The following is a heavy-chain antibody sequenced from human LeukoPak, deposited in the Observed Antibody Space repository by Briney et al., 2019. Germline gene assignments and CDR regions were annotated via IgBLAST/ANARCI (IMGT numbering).Heavy chain of an antibody. CDR1: GGSIGSYY. Sequence: SETLSLTCTVSGGSIGSYYWSWIRQPPGKGLEWIGYIYYSGYTNYNPSLKSRVTISVDTSKNQFSLKLSSVTAADTAVYYCARDSSSVWFSFDPWGQGTLVTVSS. D-gene: IGHD6-19*01. V-gene: IGHV4-59*01. CDR3: ARDSSSVWFSFDP. J-gene: IGHJ5*02. CDR2: IYYSGYT.